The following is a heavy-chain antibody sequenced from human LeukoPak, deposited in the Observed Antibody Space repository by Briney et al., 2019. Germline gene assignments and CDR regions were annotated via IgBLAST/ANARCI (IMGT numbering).Heavy chain of an antibody. D-gene: IGHD3-3*01. CDR2: ISAYNGNT. CDR1: GYTFTSYG. CDR3: ARDFRTYGYYDFWSGYYYSWFDP. V-gene: IGHV1-18*01. Sequence: GASVKVSCKASGYTFTSYGISWVRQAPGQGLEWMGWISAYNGNTNYAQKLQGRVTMTTDTSTSTAYMELRSLRYDDTAVYYCARDFRTYGYYDFWSGYYYSWFDPWGQGTLVTVSS. J-gene: IGHJ5*02.